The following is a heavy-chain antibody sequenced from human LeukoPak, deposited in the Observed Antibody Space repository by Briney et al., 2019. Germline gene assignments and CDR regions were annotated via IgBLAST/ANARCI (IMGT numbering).Heavy chain of an antibody. D-gene: IGHD3-22*01. CDR1: GGTFSSYA. CDR2: IIPIFGTA. CDR3: ARDYRPYYYDSSGYVGL. V-gene: IGHV1-69*13. Sequence: SVKVSCKASGGTFSSYAISWVRQAPGQGLEWMGGIIPIFGTANYAQKFQGRVTITADESTSTAYMELRSLRSDDTAVYYCARDYRPYYYDSSGYVGLWGQGTLVTVSS. J-gene: IGHJ4*02.